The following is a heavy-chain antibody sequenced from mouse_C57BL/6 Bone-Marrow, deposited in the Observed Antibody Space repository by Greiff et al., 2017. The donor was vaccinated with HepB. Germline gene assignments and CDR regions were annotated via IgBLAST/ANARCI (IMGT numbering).Heavy chain of an antibody. Sequence: VQLQQPGAELVRPGTSVKLSCKASGYTFTSYWMHWVKQRPGQGLEWIGVIDPSDSYTNYNQKFKGKATLTVDTSSSTAYMQLSSLTSEDSAVYYCAREGDYDVPYYFDYWGQGTTLTVSS. D-gene: IGHD2-4*01. CDR2: IDPSDSYT. J-gene: IGHJ2*01. CDR3: AREGDYDVPYYFDY. CDR1: GYTFTSYW. V-gene: IGHV1-59*01.